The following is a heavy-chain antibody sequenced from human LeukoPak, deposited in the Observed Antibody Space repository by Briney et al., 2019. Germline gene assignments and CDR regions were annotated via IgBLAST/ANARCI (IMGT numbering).Heavy chain of an antibody. CDR1: LSTFSHYV. CDR2: ISGSGGGT. CDR3: AKGTAAYCSGGTCYSLDY. J-gene: IGHJ4*02. V-gene: IGHV3-23*01. D-gene: IGHD2-15*01. Sequence: PGGALRLSCAPSLSTFSHYVMSGVHQAPRKSLERASAISGSGGGTFYADPVKGRFTIPRDNSKNPLYLQLNSRRAEATAVYSWAKGTAAYCSGGTCYSLDYWGQGTLVTVS.